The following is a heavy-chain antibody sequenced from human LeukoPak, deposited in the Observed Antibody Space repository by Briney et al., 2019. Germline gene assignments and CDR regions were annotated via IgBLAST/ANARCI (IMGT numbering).Heavy chain of an antibody. J-gene: IGHJ6*02. CDR3: ARRSGSPYYYDYGMDV. CDR2: IYYSGST. D-gene: IGHD5-12*01. Sequence: APETLSLTCTVSGGSISSYYWSWIRQPPGKGLEWIGYIYYSGSTNYNPSLKSRVTISVDTSKNQFSLKLSSVTAADTAVYYCARRSGSPYYYDYGMDVWGQGTTVTPSS. V-gene: IGHV4-59*08. CDR1: GGSISSYY.